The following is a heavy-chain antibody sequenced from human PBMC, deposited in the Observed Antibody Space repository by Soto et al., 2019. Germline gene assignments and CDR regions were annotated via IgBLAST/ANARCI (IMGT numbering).Heavy chain of an antibody. J-gene: IGHJ4*02. D-gene: IGHD1-1*01. CDR1: GGSISSGGYY. Sequence: SETLSLTCTVSGGSISSGGYYWSWIRQHPGKGLEWIGYIYYSGSTYYNPSLKSRVTISVDTSKNQFSLKLSSVTAADTAVYYCAKTGTTDVYFDYWGQGTLDTVSS. CDR3: AKTGTTDVYFDY. CDR2: IYYSGST. V-gene: IGHV4-31*02.